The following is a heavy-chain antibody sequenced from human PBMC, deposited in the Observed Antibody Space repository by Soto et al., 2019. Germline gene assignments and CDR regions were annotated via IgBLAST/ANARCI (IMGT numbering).Heavy chain of an antibody. V-gene: IGHV2-5*02. CDR2: IYWDDDK. J-gene: IGHJ4*02. CDR3: AHRLDAWDTAMVFDY. CDR1: GFSLSTSGVG. D-gene: IGHD5-18*01. Sequence: QITLKESGPTLVKPTQTLTLTCTFSGFSLSTSGVGVGWIRQPPGKALEWLALIYWDDDKRYSPSLKSRLTITKDTSKNQVVLTLPNMDPVDTATYYCAHRLDAWDTAMVFDYWGQGTLVTVSS.